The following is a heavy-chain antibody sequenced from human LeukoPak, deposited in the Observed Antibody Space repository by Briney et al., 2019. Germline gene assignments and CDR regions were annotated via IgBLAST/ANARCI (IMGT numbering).Heavy chain of an antibody. CDR3: ARDEGTDDAFDI. J-gene: IGHJ3*02. D-gene: IGHD3/OR15-3a*01. CDR1: GGSISSGDYY. CDR2: IYYSGST. Sequence: SQTLSPTCTVSGGSISSGDYYWSWIRQPPGKGLEWIGHIYYSGSTYYNPSLKSRVTISVDTSKNQFSLKLSSVTAADTAVYYCARDEGTDDAFDIWGQGTMVTVSS. V-gene: IGHV4-30-4*01.